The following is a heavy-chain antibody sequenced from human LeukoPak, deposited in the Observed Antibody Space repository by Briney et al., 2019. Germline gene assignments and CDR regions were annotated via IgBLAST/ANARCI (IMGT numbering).Heavy chain of an antibody. V-gene: IGHV4-59*01. J-gene: IGHJ4*02. CDR1: GGSISSYY. D-gene: IGHD5-12*01. CDR2: IYYSGST. CDR3: ARDREYSGYDYGLDY. Sequence: PSETLSLTCTVSGGSISSYYWSWIRQPPGKGLEWIGYIYYSGSTNYSPSLKSRVTISVDTSKNQFSLKLSSVTAADTAVYYCARDREYSGYDYGLDYWGQGTLVTVSS.